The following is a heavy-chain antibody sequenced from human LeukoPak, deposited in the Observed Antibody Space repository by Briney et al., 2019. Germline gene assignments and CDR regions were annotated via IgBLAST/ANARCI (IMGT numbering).Heavy chain of an antibody. J-gene: IGHJ4*02. V-gene: IGHV3-23*01. CDR2: ISGSGGVT. D-gene: IGHD4-17*01. Sequence: WGSLRLSCAASGFTFSSYAMSWVRQAPGKGLEWVSAISGSGGVTYYADSVKGRFTISRDNSKNTLYLQMNSLRAEDTAVYYCAKDPSPHGDYRHYFDYWGQGTLVTVSS. CDR1: GFTFSSYA. CDR3: AKDPSPHGDYRHYFDY.